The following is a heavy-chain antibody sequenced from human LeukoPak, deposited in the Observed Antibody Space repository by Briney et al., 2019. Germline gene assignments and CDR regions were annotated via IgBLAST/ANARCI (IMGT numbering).Heavy chain of an antibody. D-gene: IGHD2-15*01. J-gene: IGHJ4*02. V-gene: IGHV3-23*01. Sequence: GGSLRLSCTASAFTFGDYAMSWVRQAPGKGLEWVSAISGSGGSTYYADSVKGWFTISRDNSKNTLYLQMNSLRAEDTAVYYCAKDLRRVYCSGRGCYSYLLGYFEYWGQGTLVTVSS. CDR3: AKDLRRVYCSGRGCYSYLLGYFEY. CDR1: AFTFGDYA. CDR2: ISGSGGST.